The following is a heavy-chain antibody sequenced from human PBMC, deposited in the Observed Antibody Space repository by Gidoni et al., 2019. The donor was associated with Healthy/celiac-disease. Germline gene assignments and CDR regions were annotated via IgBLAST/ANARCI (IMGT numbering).Heavy chain of an antibody. CDR1: GFTFSSYG. Sequence: QVQLVESGGGVVQPGRSLRLSCAASGFTFSSYGMHWVRQAPGKGLEWVAVISYDGSNKYYADSVKGRFTISRDNSKNTLYLQMNSLRAEDTAVYYCAKDHRGPLDWGQGTLVTVSS. CDR2: ISYDGSNK. V-gene: IGHV3-30*18. J-gene: IGHJ4*02. CDR3: AKDHRGPLD. D-gene: IGHD3-16*02.